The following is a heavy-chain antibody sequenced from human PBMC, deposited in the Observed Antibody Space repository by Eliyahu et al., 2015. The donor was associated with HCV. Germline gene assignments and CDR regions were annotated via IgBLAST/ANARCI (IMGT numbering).Heavy chain of an antibody. CDR2: ISYDGSNK. D-gene: IGHD6-19*01. CDR1: GFTFSSYA. J-gene: IGHJ4*02. Sequence: VQPGRSLRLSCAASGFTFSSYAMHWVRQAPGKGLEWVAVISYDGSNKYYADSVKGRFTISRDNSKNTLYLQMNSLRAEDTAVYYCARDRSSSGWHLDYFDYWGQGTLVTVSS. V-gene: IGHV3-30-3*01. CDR3: ARDRSSSGWHLDYFDY.